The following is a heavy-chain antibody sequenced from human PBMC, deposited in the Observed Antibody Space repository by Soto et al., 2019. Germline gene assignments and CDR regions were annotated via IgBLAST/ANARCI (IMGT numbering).Heavy chain of an antibody. V-gene: IGHV3-30-3*01. CDR1: GFTFSSYA. Sequence: GGSLRLSCAASGFTFSSYAMHWVRQAPGKGLEWVAVISYDGSNKYYADSVKGRFTISRDNSKNTLYLQMNSLRAEDTAVYYCARDRRDGYNFDYWGQGTLVTVS. J-gene: IGHJ4*02. CDR2: ISYDGSNK. D-gene: IGHD5-12*01. CDR3: ARDRRDGYNFDY.